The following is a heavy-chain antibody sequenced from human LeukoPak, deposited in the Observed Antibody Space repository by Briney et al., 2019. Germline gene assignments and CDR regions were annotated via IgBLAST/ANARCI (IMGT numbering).Heavy chain of an antibody. CDR3: ARLNLHNWFDP. CDR2: IYTSGST. V-gene: IGHV4-4*07. Sequence: SETLSLTCTVSGASLSSNYWSWIRQPAGKELEWIGRIYTSGSTDYNPSLESRVTMSVDTSKNQFSLKLRSVTAADTAVYYWARLNLHNWFDPWGQGTLVTVSS. CDR1: GASLSSNY. J-gene: IGHJ5*02.